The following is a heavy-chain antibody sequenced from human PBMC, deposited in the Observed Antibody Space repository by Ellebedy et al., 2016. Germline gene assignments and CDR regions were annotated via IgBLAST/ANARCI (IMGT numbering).Heavy chain of an antibody. CDR1: GGSFSGYY. V-gene: IGHV4-34*01. CDR3: ARQDRTGGYSYGYGY. J-gene: IGHJ4*02. Sequence: SETLSLTCAVYGGSFSGYYWSWIRQPPGKGLEWIGEINHSGSTNYNPSLKSRVTISVDTSKNQFSLKLSSVTAADTAVYYCARQDRTGGYSYGYGYWGQGTLVTVSS. D-gene: IGHD5-18*01. CDR2: INHSGST.